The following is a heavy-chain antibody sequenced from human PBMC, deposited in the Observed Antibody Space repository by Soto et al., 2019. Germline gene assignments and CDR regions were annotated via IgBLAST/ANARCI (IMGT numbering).Heavy chain of an antibody. V-gene: IGHV4-39*01. Sequence: QLQLQESGPGLVKPSETLSLTCTVSGDSISSSNYYWVWIRQPPGKGLEWIGSIYYSGSTYYNPSLKSRVTISVDTSKNQFSLKLSSVTAAETAVYYCARRSGYNFYYNYYGMDVWGQGTTVTVSS. CDR1: GDSISSSNYY. D-gene: IGHD3-22*01. CDR2: IYYSGST. J-gene: IGHJ6*02. CDR3: ARRSGYNFYYNYYGMDV.